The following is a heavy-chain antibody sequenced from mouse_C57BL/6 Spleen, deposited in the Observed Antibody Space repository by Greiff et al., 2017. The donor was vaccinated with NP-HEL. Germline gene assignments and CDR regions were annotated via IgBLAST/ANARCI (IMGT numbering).Heavy chain of an antibody. V-gene: IGHV5-17*01. CDR1: GFTFSDYG. Sequence: EVQRVESGGGLVKPGGSLKLSCAASGFTFSDYGMHWVRQAPEKGLEWVAYISSGSSTIYYADTVKGRFTISRDNAKNTLFLQMTSLRSEDTAMYYCAYYSNYGAMDYWGQGTSVTVSS. CDR3: AYYSNYGAMDY. D-gene: IGHD2-5*01. CDR2: ISSGSSTI. J-gene: IGHJ4*01.